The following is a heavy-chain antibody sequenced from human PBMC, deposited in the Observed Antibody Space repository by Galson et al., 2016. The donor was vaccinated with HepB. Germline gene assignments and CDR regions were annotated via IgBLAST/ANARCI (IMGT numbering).Heavy chain of an antibody. J-gene: IGHJ3*01. D-gene: IGHD3-16*02. CDR3: ARVWGYVWGSYRSPRAFDV. Sequence: SVKVSCEASEGTFSSHTISWVRQAPGQGLEWMGGIIPISVTTKYAQRFQGRVPISADESTTTAYMELSSLRSEETAGYYCARVWGYVWGSYRSPRAFDVWGPGTMCTVSS. CDR1: EGTFSSHT. V-gene: IGHV1-69*13. CDR2: IIPISVTT.